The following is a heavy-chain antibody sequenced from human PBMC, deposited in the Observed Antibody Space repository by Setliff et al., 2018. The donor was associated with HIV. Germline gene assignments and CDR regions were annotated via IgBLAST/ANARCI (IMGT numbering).Heavy chain of an antibody. Sequence: SETLSLTCTVSGGSISSSSYYWGWIRQPPGKGLEWIGEIYHSGSTNYNPSLKSRVTISVDKSKNQFSLKLSSVTAADTAVYYCARRYNFWSGYFDYWGQGTLVTVSS. V-gene: IGHV4-39*07. J-gene: IGHJ4*02. CDR2: IYHSGST. CDR3: ARRYNFWSGYFDY. D-gene: IGHD3-3*01. CDR1: GGSISSSSYY.